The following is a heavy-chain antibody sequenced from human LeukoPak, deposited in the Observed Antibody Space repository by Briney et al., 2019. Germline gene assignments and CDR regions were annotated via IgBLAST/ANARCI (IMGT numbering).Heavy chain of an antibody. D-gene: IGHD2-2*01. CDR2: IYYSGST. CDR3: ARHLNRKYCSSTSCYAGANY. V-gene: IGHV4-39*01. CDR1: GGSISSSSYY. J-gene: IGHJ4*02. Sequence: SETLSLTCTVSGGSISSSSYYWGWTRQPPGKGLEWIGSIYYSGSTYYNPSLKSRVSISVDTSKNQFSLKLSSVTAADTAVYYCARHLNRKYCSSTSCYAGANYWGQGTLVTVSS.